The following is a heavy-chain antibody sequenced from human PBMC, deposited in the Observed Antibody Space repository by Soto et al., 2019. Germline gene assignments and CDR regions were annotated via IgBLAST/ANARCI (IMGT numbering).Heavy chain of an antibody. CDR2: INHSGST. Sequence: PSETLSLTCAVYGGSFSGYYWSWNRQPPGKGLEWIGEINHSGSTNYNPSLKSRVTISVDTSKNQFSLKLSSVTAADTAVYYCARGWSSSSWYLRAGYYNWFDPWGQGTLVTVSS. V-gene: IGHV4-34*01. CDR3: ARGWSSSSWYLRAGYYNWFDP. J-gene: IGHJ5*02. CDR1: GGSFSGYY. D-gene: IGHD6-13*01.